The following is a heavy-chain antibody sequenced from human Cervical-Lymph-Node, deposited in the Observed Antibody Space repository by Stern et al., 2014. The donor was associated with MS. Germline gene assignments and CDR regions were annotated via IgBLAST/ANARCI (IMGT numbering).Heavy chain of an antibody. CDR1: GYTFTYYY. J-gene: IGHJ4*02. Sequence: QVQLVQSGPEVKKPGASVMVSCKTSGYTFTYYYIHWVRQAPGQGLEWMGIINPNGSVTASAQKFQGRLTMTRDTSTTTVYMRLITLTSEDTAMYYCTRAVGGVGREWGQGTLVFVSS. D-gene: IGHD3-16*01. CDR2: INPNGSVT. CDR3: TRAVGGVGRE. V-gene: IGHV1-46*01.